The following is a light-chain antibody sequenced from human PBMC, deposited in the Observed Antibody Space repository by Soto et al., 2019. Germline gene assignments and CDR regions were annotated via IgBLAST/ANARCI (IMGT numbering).Light chain of an antibody. V-gene: IGKV3-15*01. CDR3: QQRSNWPRGT. J-gene: IGKJ3*01. CDR2: GAS. Sequence: EIVMTQSPATLSVSPGGRATLSCRASQRVSSGLAWYQQKPGQAPRLLIYGASTRATGIPARFSGSGSGTEFTLTISSLQSEDFAVYYCQQRSNWPRGTFGPGTKVDIK. CDR1: QRVSSG.